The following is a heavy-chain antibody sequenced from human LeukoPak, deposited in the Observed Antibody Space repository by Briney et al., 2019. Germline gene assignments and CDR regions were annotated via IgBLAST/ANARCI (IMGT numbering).Heavy chain of an antibody. Sequence: GGPLRLSCAASGFTFSSYAMSWVRQAPGKGPEWVSAISGSGGSTYYADSVKGRFTISRDNSKNTLYLQMNSLRAEDTAVYYCAKVLNPLLRYYFDYWGQGTLVTVSS. CDR1: GFTFSSYA. J-gene: IGHJ4*02. D-gene: IGHD2-2*02. V-gene: IGHV3-23*01. CDR3: AKVLNPLLRYYFDY. CDR2: ISGSGGST.